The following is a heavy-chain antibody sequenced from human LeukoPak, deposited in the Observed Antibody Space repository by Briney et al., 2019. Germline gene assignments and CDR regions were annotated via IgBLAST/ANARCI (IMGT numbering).Heavy chain of an antibody. CDR1: GRTVSSFA. CDR2: IIAIFGTA. CDR3: ALERSGSFGVVTPFFDP. D-gene: IGHD3-3*01. V-gene: IGHV1-69*05. Sequence: PVKVSCNAFGRTVSSFAISWVRQAPGQGLEWMGGIIAIFGTANYAQKFQGRVTITTDQSTSTAYIELSSLRSEDTAVYYCALERSGSFGVVTPFFDPWGQGTPVTVSS. J-gene: IGHJ5*02.